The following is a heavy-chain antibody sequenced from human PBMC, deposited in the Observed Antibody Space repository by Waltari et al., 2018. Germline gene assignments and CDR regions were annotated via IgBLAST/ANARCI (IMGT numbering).Heavy chain of an antibody. CDR3: AREASRVAFDI. V-gene: IGHV4-38-2*02. Sequence: QVQLQESGPGLVKPSETLSLPCAVSGYSISSGYYWGWIRQPPGKGLEWIGSIYHSGSTYYNTSLRSRVTISVDTSKNQFSLKLSSVTAADTAVYYCAREASRVAFDIWGQGTMVTVSS. J-gene: IGHJ3*02. CDR2: IYHSGST. CDR1: GYSISSGYY.